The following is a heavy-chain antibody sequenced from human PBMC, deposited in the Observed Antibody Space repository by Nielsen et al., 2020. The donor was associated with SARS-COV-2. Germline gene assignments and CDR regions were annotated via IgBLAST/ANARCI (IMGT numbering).Heavy chain of an antibody. Sequence: SETLSLTCAVYGGSFSGYYWSWIRQPPGKGLEWIGEINHSGSTNYNPSLKSRVTISVDTSKNQFSLKLSSVTAADTAVYYCARTRGYTSRFDPWGQGTLVTVSS. J-gene: IGHJ5*02. D-gene: IGHD2-2*02. CDR1: GGSFSGYY. CDR2: INHSGST. CDR3: ARTRGYTSRFDP. V-gene: IGHV4-34*01.